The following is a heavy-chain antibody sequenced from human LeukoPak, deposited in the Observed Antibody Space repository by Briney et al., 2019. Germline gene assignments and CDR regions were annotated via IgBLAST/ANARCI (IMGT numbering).Heavy chain of an antibody. D-gene: IGHD6-13*01. Sequence: ASVKLSCKASGYTFTSYAMHWVRQAPGQRLEWMGWINAGNGNTKYSQEFQGRVTITRDTSASTAYMELSSLRSEDMAVYYCAREYGVAAAFGAFDIWGQGTMVTVSS. CDR1: GYTFTSYA. CDR2: INAGNGNT. J-gene: IGHJ3*02. V-gene: IGHV1-3*03. CDR3: AREYGVAAAFGAFDI.